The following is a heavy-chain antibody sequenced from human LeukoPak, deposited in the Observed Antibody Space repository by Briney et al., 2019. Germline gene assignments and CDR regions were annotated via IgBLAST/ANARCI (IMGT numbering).Heavy chain of an antibody. CDR2: IKQDGSEK. D-gene: IGHD1-26*01. Sequence: GGSLRLSCAASGFTFSSYWMSWVRQAPGKGLEWVANIKQDGSEKYHVDSVKGRFTISRDNAKNSLYLQMNSLRAEDTAVYYCARERWELMWFWFDPWGQGTLVTVSS. CDR3: ARERWELMWFWFDP. J-gene: IGHJ5*02. V-gene: IGHV3-7*01. CDR1: GFTFSSYW.